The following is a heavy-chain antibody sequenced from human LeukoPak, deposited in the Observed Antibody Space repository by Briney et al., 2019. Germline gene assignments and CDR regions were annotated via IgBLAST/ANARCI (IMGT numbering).Heavy chain of an antibody. D-gene: IGHD1-26*01. J-gene: IGHJ4*02. CDR1: GYTFTSYG. CDR3: ASGSYYGSSLPFDY. V-gene: IGHV1-18*01. CDR2: ISAYNGNT. Sequence: ASVKVSCKASGYTFTSYGISWVRQAPGQGLEWMGWISAYNGNTNYAQKLQGRVTKTTDTSTSTAYMELRSLRSDDTAVYYCASGSYYGSSLPFDYWGQGTLVTVSS.